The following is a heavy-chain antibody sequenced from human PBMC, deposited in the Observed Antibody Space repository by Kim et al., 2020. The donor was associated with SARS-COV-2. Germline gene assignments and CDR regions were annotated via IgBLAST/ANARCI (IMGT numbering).Heavy chain of an antibody. CDR1: GYTFTSYD. D-gene: IGHD6-19*01. Sequence: ASVKVSCKASGYTFTSYDINWVRQATGQGLEWMGWMNPNSGNTGYAQKFQGRVTMTRNTSISTAYMELSSLRSEDTAVYYCARNVGEWLVVYNWFDPWGQGTLVTVSS. V-gene: IGHV1-8*02. CDR3: ARNVGEWLVVYNWFDP. CDR2: MNPNSGNT. J-gene: IGHJ5*02.